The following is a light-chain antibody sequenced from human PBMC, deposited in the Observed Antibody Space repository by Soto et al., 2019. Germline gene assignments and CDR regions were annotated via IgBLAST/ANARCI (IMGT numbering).Light chain of an antibody. CDR2: KAS. CDR1: QTISSW. V-gene: IGKV1-5*03. Sequence: DIQMTQSPSTLSGSVGDRVTITCRASQTISSWLAWYQQKPGKAPKLLIYKASTFKSGVPSRFRGSGSGTEFTLSISSLQPDDFATYYCQHYISYAEAFGQGTKVELK. CDR3: QHYISYAEA. J-gene: IGKJ1*01.